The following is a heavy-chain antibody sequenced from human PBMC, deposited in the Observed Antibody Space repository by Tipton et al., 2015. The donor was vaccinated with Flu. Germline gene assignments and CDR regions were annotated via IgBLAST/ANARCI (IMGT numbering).Heavy chain of an antibody. CDR2: IHNNGNT. V-gene: IGHV4-31*03. Sequence: TLSLTCTVSGDSVRNDGYYWTWVRQFPGKGLEWIGNIHNNGNTYYNPSLKSRVTKSIDTSKNQFSLKLRSVTAADTAAYYCAKVKFGWVESWAQGTLVTVSS. J-gene: IGHJ5*01. D-gene: IGHD3-16*01. CDR1: GDSVRNDGYY. CDR3: AKVKFGWVES.